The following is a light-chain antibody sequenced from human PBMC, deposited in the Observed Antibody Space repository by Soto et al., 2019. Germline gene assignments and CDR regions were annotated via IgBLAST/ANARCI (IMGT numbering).Light chain of an antibody. CDR2: GNS. CDR3: QSYDSSLSASV. V-gene: IGLV1-40*01. Sequence: QSVLTQPPSVSGATGQRVTISCTGSSSNIGAGYDVHWYQQLPGTAPKLLIYGNSNRPSGVPDRFSGSKSGTSASLAITGLQAEDEADYYCQSYDSSLSASVFGGGTQLTVL. CDR1: SSNIGAGYD. J-gene: IGLJ7*01.